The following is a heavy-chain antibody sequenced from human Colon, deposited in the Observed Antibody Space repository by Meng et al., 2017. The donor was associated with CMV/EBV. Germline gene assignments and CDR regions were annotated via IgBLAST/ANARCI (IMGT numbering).Heavy chain of an antibody. CDR1: GYSFSSYW. J-gene: IGHJ4*02. CDR3: AGHAGGSNPLDF. CDR2: IYPTDSNT. Sequence: GESLKISCKGSGYSFSSYWIAWMRQMPGKGLEWMGIIYPTDSNTKYSPSFHGQVTISVDRSINTAYLQWSSLKASDTALYFCAGHAGGSNPLDFWGQGTLVTVSS. D-gene: IGHD2-15*01. V-gene: IGHV5-51*01.